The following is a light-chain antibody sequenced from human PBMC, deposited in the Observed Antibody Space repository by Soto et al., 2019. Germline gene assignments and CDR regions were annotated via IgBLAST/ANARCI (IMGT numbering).Light chain of an antibody. CDR3: QHYKNWPPIT. CDR1: QSVDRS. CDR2: GAS. J-gene: IGKJ5*01. V-gene: IGKV3-11*01. Sequence: EVILTQSPATLSLSPGERATLSCRASQSVDRSLAWYQEKPGQAPRLLIYGASHRATGIPARFSGSGSGKDFTLNIDSVEADDFAVYYCQHYKNWPPITFGQGTRLDIK.